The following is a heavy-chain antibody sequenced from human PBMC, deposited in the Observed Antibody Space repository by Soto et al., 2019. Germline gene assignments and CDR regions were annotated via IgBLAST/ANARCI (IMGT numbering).Heavy chain of an antibody. Sequence: PGGSLRLSCAASGFPFSSYGMHWVRQAPGKGLEWVAVISYDGSNKYYPGSVKGRFTISRENAKNSLYLQMNSLRAGDTAVYYCARVLARYDILTGYYYYYYGMDVWGQGTTVTVSS. D-gene: IGHD3-9*01. J-gene: IGHJ6*02. CDR3: ARVLARYDILTGYYYYYYGMDV. CDR2: ISYDGSNK. V-gene: IGHV3-30*03. CDR1: GFPFSSYG.